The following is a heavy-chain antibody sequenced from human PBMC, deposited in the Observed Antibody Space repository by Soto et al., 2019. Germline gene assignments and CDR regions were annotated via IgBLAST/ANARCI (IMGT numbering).Heavy chain of an antibody. CDR2: MFYGGNT. J-gene: IGHJ6*02. V-gene: IGHV4-59*01. D-gene: IGHD2-21*02. CDR3: ARMQCEMDSGDWDYYYGLDV. CDR1: GGSISDYF. Sequence: QVQLRESGPGLVKPSETLSLTCSVSGGSISDYFWSWIRQPPGKGLEWIGYMFYGGNTNYNPSLKSRFTRSVDRPKSRLSLKVTSVTAADTAVYYCARMQCEMDSGDWDYYYGLDVWCQGTTVTVSS.